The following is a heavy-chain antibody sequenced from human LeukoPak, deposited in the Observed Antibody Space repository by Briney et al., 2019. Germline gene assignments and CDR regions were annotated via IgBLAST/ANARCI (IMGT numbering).Heavy chain of an antibody. CDR3: ARGKKTMVRGVLYYFDY. CDR1: GYTFTSYD. D-gene: IGHD3-10*01. J-gene: IGHJ4*02. Sequence: RRASVKVSCKASGYTFTSYDINWVRQATGQGLEWMGWMSPNSGNTGYAQKFQGGVTMTRNTSISTAYMELSSLRSEDTAVYYCARGKKTMVRGVLYYFDYWGQGTLVTVSS. V-gene: IGHV1-8*01. CDR2: MSPNSGNT.